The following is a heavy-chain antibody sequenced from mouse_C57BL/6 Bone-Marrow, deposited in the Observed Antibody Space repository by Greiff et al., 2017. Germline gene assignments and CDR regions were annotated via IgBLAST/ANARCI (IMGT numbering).Heavy chain of an antibody. J-gene: IGHJ1*03. CDR1: GFTFSDYY. Sequence: EVQLQESGGGLVQPGGSLTLSCAASGFTFSDYYMYWVRQTPEKRLEWVAYISNGGGSTYYQDTVKGRFTISRDNAKNTLYLQMSRLKSEDTAMYYGARHGRYFDVWGTGTTVTVSA. CDR2: ISNGGGST. CDR3: ARHGRYFDV. V-gene: IGHV5-12*01.